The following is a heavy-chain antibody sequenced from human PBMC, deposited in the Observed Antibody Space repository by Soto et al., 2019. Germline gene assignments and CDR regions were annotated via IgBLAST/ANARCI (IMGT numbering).Heavy chain of an antibody. Sequence: SETLSLTCAVSGYSISSGNYWAWIRQPPGRGLEWIGSLYHIGNTHYNPSLKSRVTISVDTSKNHFSLALSSVTASDTAIYYCRSSTSCYDESCVDVWGQGTMVTVSS. D-gene: IGHD2-2*01. V-gene: IGHV4-38-2*01. J-gene: IGHJ6*02. CDR1: GYSISSGNY. CDR3: RSSTSCYDESCVDV. CDR2: LYHIGNT.